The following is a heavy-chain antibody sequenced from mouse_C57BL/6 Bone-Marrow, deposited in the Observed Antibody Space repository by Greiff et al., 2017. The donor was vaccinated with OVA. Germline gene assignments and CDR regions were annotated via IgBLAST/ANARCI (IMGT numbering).Heavy chain of an antibody. J-gene: IGHJ4*01. Sequence: EVQRVESGGGLVQPGGSLKLSCAASGFTFSDYYMYWVRQTPEKRLEWVAYISNGGGSTYYQDTVKGRVTISRDNAKNTLYLQMSRLKSEDTAMYYCARLTGDYWRRGTSVTVSS. CDR2: ISNGGGST. D-gene: IGHD1-1*01. V-gene: IGHV5-12*01. CDR1: GFTFSDYY. CDR3: ARLTGDY.